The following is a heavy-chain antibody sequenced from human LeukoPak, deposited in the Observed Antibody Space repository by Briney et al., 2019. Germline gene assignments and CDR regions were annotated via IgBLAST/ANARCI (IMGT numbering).Heavy chain of an antibody. D-gene: IGHD1-26*01. CDR3: ATRGRSGYYYGMDV. CDR1: GFIVSNNY. Sequence: GGSLRLSCAASGFIVSNNYMSWARQAPGKGLEWVSIISTRGTTYYADSVKGRFTISRDNSQNTLYLQMISLRAEDTAVYYCATRGRSGYYYGMDVWGQGTTVTVSS. J-gene: IGHJ6*02. V-gene: IGHV3-66*01. CDR2: ISTRGTT.